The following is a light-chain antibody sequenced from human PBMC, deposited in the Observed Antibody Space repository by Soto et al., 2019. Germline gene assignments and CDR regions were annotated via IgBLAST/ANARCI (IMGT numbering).Light chain of an antibody. CDR3: LQYESYPLT. CDR1: QGIRSH. CDR2: GAS. J-gene: IGKJ4*01. V-gene: IGKV1-17*03. Sequence: DIPMTQSPSAMSASVGDRVTITCRASQGIRSHLAWFQQKPGKVPKRLIYGASILQSGVPSRFSGSGSGTEFTLTISSLQPEDVATYFCLQYESYPLTFGGGAKVEIK.